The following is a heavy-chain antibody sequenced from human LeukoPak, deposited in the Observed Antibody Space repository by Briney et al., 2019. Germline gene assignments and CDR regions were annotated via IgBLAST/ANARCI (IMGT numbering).Heavy chain of an antibody. J-gene: IGHJ4*02. V-gene: IGHV3-23*01. CDR2: ISGSGDVT. D-gene: IGHD3-22*01. CDR3: AKRYWSDSGGYLGSIDQ. CDR1: GFTFDNHA. Sequence: GGSLRLSCAASGFTFDNHAISWVRQAPGKGLEWVSAISGSGDVTYYADSVKGRFTISRDNSKNTLYLQLNSLRAEDTALYYCAKRYWSDSGGYLGSIDQWGQGTLVTVSS.